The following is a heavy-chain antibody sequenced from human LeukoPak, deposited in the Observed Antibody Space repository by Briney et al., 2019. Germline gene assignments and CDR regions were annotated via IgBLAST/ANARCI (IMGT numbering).Heavy chain of an antibody. V-gene: IGHV4-34*01. Sequence: PSETLSLTCAVYGGSFSGFYWTWIRQPPGKGLEWIGQINHSRSTHYNPSLKSRVTISVDTSKNQFSLKLNSVTAADTAVYYCARHYGPWGQGTLVTVSS. J-gene: IGHJ5*02. D-gene: IGHD3-16*01. CDR1: GGSFSGFY. CDR2: INHSRST. CDR3: ARHYGP.